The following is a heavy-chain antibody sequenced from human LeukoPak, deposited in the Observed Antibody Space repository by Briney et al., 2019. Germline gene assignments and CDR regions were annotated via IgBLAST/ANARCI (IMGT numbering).Heavy chain of an antibody. CDR3: ANGGKAAAGTQGFDY. Sequence: PGGSLRLSCAASGFTFSSYGMHWVRQAPGKGLEWVAVISYDGSNKYYADSVKGRFTISRDNSKNTLYLQMNSLRAEDTAVYYCANGGKAAAGTQGFDYWGQGTLVTVSS. J-gene: IGHJ4*02. CDR2: ISYDGSNK. D-gene: IGHD6-13*01. CDR1: GFTFSSYG. V-gene: IGHV3-30*18.